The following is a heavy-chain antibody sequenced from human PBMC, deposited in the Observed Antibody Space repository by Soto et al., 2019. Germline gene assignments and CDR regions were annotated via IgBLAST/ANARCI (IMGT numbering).Heavy chain of an antibody. CDR1: GFTFSSYS. D-gene: IGHD6-13*01. J-gene: IGHJ3*02. CDR2: ISSGSSTI. V-gene: IGHV3-48*01. Sequence: EVQLVESGGGLVQPGGSLRLSCAAFGFTFSSYSMNWVRQAPGKGLEWVSYISSGSSTIYYADSVKGRFTISRDNAKKSLYLQMNSLRAEDTAMYYCARDQRSSSWYPDDAFDIWGHGTMVTVSS. CDR3: ARDQRSSSWYPDDAFDI.